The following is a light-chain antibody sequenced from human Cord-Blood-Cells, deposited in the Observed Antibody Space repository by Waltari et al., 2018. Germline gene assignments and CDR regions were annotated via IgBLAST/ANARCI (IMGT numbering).Light chain of an antibody. J-gene: IGKJ5*01. CDR3: QQYGSSPIT. Sequence: EIVLTQSPGTLSLSPGERATLSCRASQSVSSSYLAWYQQKPGQAPRLLIYGASSSATGIPDRFSGSGSGTGCTLTISRLEPEDFAVYYCQQYGSSPITFGQGTRLEIK. CDR2: GAS. CDR1: QSVSSSY. V-gene: IGKV3-20*01.